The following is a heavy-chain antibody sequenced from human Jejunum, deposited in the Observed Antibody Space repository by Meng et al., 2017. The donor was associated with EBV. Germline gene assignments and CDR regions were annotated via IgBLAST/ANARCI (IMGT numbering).Heavy chain of an antibody. V-gene: IGHV1-18*04. J-gene: IGHJ5*02. Sequence: QWVHYGKEVQKSGASVKVSCKSSGHTFTMDGISWVRQAPGQGLEWMGWISASNGDTNYAQKFQGRFTMYTETSTNTAYMELGSLRSDDTAVYYCARYGSGSSALDPWGQGTLVTVSS. D-gene: IGHD3-10*01. CDR2: ISASNGDT. CDR1: GHTFTMDG. CDR3: ARYGSGSSALDP.